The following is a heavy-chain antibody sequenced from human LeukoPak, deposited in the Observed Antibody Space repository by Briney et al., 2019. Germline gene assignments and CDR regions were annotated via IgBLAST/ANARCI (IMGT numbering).Heavy chain of an antibody. V-gene: IGHV1-2*02. D-gene: IGHD6-6*01. CDR2: INPNSGDT. J-gene: IGHJ6*02. CDR3: AGVRPGRGMDV. Sequence: ASVKVSCKASGYTFTGCYMHWVRQAPGQGLEWMGWINPNSGDTIYAQKFQGRVTMTRDTSISAAYMELSRLRSDDTAVYYCAGVRPGRGMDVWGQGTTVTVSS. CDR1: GYTFTGCY.